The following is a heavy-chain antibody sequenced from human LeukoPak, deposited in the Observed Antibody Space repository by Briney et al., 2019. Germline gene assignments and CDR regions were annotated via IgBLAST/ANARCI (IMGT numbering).Heavy chain of an antibody. V-gene: IGHV3-23*01. CDR2: ISGSGGST. CDR1: GFTFSSYA. J-gene: IGHJ4*02. CDR3: AKSNRIFGVAPTYFDY. Sequence: GGSLRLSCAAPGFTFSSYAMSWVRQAPGKGLEWVSAISGSGGSTYYADSVKGRFTISRDNSKNTLYLQMNSLRAEDTAVYYCAKSNRIFGVAPTYFDYWGQGTLVTVSS. D-gene: IGHD3-3*01.